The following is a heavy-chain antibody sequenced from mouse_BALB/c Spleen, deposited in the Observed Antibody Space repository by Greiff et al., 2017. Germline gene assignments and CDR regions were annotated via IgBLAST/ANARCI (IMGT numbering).Heavy chain of an antibody. D-gene: IGHD1-1*01. V-gene: IGHV1S137*01. CDR1: GYTFTDYA. J-gene: IGHJ2*01. CDR2: ISTYYGDA. CDR3: AGGSSIDY. Sequence: QVQLQQSGAELVRPGVSVKISCKGSGYTFTDYAMHWVKQSHAKSLEWIGVISTYYGDASYNQKFKGKATMTVDKSSSSAYMELARLTSEDSAIYYCAGGSSIDYWGQGTTLTVSS.